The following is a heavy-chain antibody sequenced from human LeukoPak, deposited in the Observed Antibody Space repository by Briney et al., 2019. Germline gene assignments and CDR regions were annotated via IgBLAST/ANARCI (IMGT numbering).Heavy chain of an antibody. CDR2: ISGSGGST. V-gene: IGHV3-23*01. CDR3: ARSGYDYYFDY. J-gene: IGHJ4*02. D-gene: IGHD5-12*01. Sequence: GGSLRLSCAASGFTFSSHAMSWVRQAPGKGLEWVSAISGSGGSTYYADSVKGRFTISRHNSRNTLYLQMNSLRAEDTAVYYCARSGYDYYFDYWGQGTLVTVSS. CDR1: GFTFSSHA.